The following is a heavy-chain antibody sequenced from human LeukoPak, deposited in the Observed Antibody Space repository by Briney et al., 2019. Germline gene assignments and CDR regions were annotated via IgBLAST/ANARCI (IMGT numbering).Heavy chain of an antibody. Sequence: GGSLRLSCAASGFSLSGYWMSWVRQAPGKGLEWVARLHADGNEKYYVDSVKGRFTVSRDNAKNSLYLQMNSLRVEDTAVFYCARVTGRTRDYWGQGTLVTVSS. CDR2: LHADGNEK. V-gene: IGHV3-7*01. D-gene: IGHD2-2*01. CDR3: ARVTGRTRDY. J-gene: IGHJ4*02. CDR1: GFSLSGYW.